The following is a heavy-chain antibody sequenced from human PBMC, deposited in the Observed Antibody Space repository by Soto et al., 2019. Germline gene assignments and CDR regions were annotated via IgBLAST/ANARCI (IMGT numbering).Heavy chain of an antibody. Sequence: PSETLSLTCAVSGYSISSGSYWGWIRQPPGKGLEWIGSIYHSGSTYYNPSLKSRVTISVDTSKNQFSLKLSSVTAADTAVYYCARAGKERFDFWFDPWGQGTLVTVSS. CDR1: GYSISSGSY. J-gene: IGHJ5*02. CDR3: ARAGKERFDFWFDP. CDR2: IYHSGST. D-gene: IGHD3-3*01. V-gene: IGHV4-38-2*01.